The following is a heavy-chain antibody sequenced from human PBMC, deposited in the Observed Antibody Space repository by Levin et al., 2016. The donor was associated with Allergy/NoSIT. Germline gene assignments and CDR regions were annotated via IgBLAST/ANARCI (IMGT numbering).Heavy chain of an antibody. D-gene: IGHD6-13*01. Sequence: VRQMPGKGLEWMGIIYPGDSDTRYSPSFQGQVTISADKSISTAYLQWSSLKASDTAMYYCARWGLFGYSSSWYDYWGQGTLVTVSS. V-gene: IGHV5-51*01. J-gene: IGHJ4*02. CDR3: ARWGLFGYSSSWYDY. CDR2: IYPGDSDT.